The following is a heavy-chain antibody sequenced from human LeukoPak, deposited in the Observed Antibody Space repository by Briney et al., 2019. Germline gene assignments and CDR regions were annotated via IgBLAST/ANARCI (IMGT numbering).Heavy chain of an antibody. CDR3: ARHTRGGIAVAGKYSDNWFDP. CDR1: GYTFTSYD. V-gene: IGHV1-8*01. D-gene: IGHD6-19*01. J-gene: IGHJ5*02. CDR2: MNPNSGNT. Sequence: VASVKVSCKASGYTFTSYDINWVRQATGQGLEWMGWMNPNSGNTGYAQKFQGRVTMTRNTSISTAYMELSSLRSEDTAVYYCARHTRGGIAVAGKYSDNWFDPWGQGTLVTVSS.